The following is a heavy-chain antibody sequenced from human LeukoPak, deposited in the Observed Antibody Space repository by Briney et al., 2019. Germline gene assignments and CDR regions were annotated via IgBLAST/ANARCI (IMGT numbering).Heavy chain of an antibody. CDR1: GGSFSGYY. V-gene: IGHV4-34*01. CDR3: VREAATHYYDSSGYYRQTELFDV. CDR2: INHSGST. D-gene: IGHD3-22*01. Sequence: PSETLSLTCAVYGGSFSGYYRSWIRQPPGKGLEWIGEINHSGSTNYNPSLKSRVTISVDTSKNQFSLKLNSVTAADTAVYYCVREAATHYYDSSGYYRQTELFDVWGQGTMVTVSS. J-gene: IGHJ3*01.